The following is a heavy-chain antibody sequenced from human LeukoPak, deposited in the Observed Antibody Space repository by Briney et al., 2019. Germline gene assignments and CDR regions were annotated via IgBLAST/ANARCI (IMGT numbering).Heavy chain of an antibody. Sequence: GRSLRLSCAASGFTVSINYMSWVSQDPGKGLEWVSVIYSGGNTYYADSVKGRFTISRDNSKNTVYFQLNSLRAEDTAVYYCARGETSSYDYWGQGTLVTVSS. CDR1: GFTVSINY. CDR2: IYSGGNT. CDR3: ARGETSSYDY. D-gene: IGHD2-2*01. J-gene: IGHJ4*02. V-gene: IGHV3-53*01.